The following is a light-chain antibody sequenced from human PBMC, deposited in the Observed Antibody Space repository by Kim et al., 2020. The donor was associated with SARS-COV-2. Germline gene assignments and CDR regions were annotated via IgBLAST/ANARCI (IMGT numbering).Light chain of an antibody. CDR3: SSYASGTAPVV. V-gene: IGLV2-14*03. CDR2: DVS. Sequence: QSALTQPASVSGSPGQSITISCTGTSSDVGGYNYVSWYQQHPGKAPKPMIYDVSNRPSGVSNRFSGSKSGNTASLTISGPQAEDEADYYCSSYASGTAPVVFGGGTQLTVL. CDR1: SSDVGGYNY. J-gene: IGLJ2*01.